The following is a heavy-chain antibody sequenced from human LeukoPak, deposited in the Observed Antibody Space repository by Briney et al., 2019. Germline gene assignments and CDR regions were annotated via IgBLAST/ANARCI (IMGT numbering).Heavy chain of an antibody. CDR2: ISGSGDST. CDR3: ARVTGDLYFDY. J-gene: IGHJ4*02. CDR1: GFTFSSYA. V-gene: IGHV3-23*01. Sequence: PGGSLRLSCAASGFTFSSYAVNWVRQAPGKGLEWVSAISGSGDSTYYADSVKGRFTISRDNSKNTLYLQMNSLRAEDTAVYYCARVTGDLYFDYWGQGTLVTVSS. D-gene: IGHD7-27*01.